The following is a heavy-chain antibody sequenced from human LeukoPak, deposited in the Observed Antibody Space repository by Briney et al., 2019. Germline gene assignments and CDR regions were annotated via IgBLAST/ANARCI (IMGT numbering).Heavy chain of an antibody. D-gene: IGHD3-22*01. Sequence: SVKVSCKASGGTFSSYAISWVRQAPGQGLEWMGRIIPILGIANYAQKFQGRVTITADKSTSTAYMELSSLRSEDTAVYYCARPYDSSGYIRPLPFDYWGQGTLVTVSS. CDR2: IIPILGIA. CDR3: ARPYDSSGYIRPLPFDY. V-gene: IGHV1-69*04. J-gene: IGHJ4*02. CDR1: GGTFSSYA.